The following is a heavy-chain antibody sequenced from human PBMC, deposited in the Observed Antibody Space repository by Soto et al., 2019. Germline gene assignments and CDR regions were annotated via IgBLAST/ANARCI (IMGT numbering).Heavy chain of an antibody. CDR3: ARGPYGSGSYSYSDY. CDR1: GFTFSSYS. CDR2: TSSQGGYI. D-gene: IGHD3-10*01. J-gene: IGHJ4*02. V-gene: IGHV3-21*01. Sequence: EVQLVESGGGLVKPGGSLRLSCAASGFTFSSYSMNWVRQAPGKGLEWVLSTSSQGGYIYYADSVKGRFTISRDNAKNSLYLQMNSLRAEDTAVYYCARGPYGSGSYSYSDYWGQGILVTVSS.